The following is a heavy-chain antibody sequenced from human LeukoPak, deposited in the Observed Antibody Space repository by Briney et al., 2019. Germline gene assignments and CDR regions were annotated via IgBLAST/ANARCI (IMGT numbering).Heavy chain of an antibody. CDR2: INPNSGGT. Sequence: ASVKVSCKASGYTFTGYYMHWVRQAPGQGLEWMGRINPNSGGTNYAQKFQSRVTMTRDTSISTAYMELSRLRSDDTAVYYCARGSQYYYYGMDVWGQGTTVTVSS. J-gene: IGHJ6*02. CDR3: ARGSQYYYYGMDV. CDR1: GYTFTGYY. V-gene: IGHV1-2*06.